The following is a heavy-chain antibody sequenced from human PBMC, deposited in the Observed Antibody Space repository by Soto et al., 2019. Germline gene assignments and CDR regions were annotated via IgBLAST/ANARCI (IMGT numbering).Heavy chain of an antibody. CDR3: ARVRKVRRNYYYYYGMDV. CDR1: GGTFSSYA. D-gene: IGHD3-10*01. J-gene: IGHJ6*02. Sequence: QVQLVQSGAEVKKPGSSVKVSCKASGGTFSSYAISWVRQAPGQGLEWMGGIIPIFGTANYAQKFQGRVTITADKSTSTAYMELSSLRSEDTAVYYCARVRKVRRNYYYYYGMDVWGQGTTVTVSS. V-gene: IGHV1-69*06. CDR2: IIPIFGTA.